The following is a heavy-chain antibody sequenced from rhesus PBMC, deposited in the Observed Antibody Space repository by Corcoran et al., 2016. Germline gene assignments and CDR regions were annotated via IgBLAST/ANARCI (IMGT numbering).Heavy chain of an antibody. CDR2: IRGRGYT. D-gene: IGHD6-13*01. Sequence: QVQLQQWGEGLVKPSETLSLTCAVYGGSISSNYWSWIRQPPGKGLEWIGRIRGRGYTDYNPSLKSRGTISTDTSKNQFSLKLSSVTAADTAVYYCAREEDSRWSGYFEFWGQGALVTVSS. J-gene: IGHJ1*01. CDR3: AREEDSRWSGYFEF. V-gene: IGHV4-160*01. CDR1: GGSISSNY.